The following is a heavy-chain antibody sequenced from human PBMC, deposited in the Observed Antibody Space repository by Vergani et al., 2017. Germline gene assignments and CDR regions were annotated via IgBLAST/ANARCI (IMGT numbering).Heavy chain of an antibody. Sequence: EVQLLQSEGAVVQPGGSLRLSCVASGFTFSSHAMSWVRQGHGQGLEWVSSIKNTGDGTDYADSVKGRFTISRDNSKNTLYLQMNSLRVEDTAVYYCGRGGDNYNWGQGTLVTVSS. V-gene: IGHV3-23*01. CDR2: IKNTGDGT. J-gene: IGHJ4*02. D-gene: IGHD5-24*01. CDR1: GFTFSSHA. CDR3: GRGGDNYN.